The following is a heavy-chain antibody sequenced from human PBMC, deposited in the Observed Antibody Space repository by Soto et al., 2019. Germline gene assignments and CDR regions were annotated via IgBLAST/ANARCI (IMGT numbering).Heavy chain of an antibody. D-gene: IGHD6-19*01. CDR3: AAVRGSLGSLSFDY. Sequence: QVQLVQSGAEVRKPGSSVKVSCKASGGTFNKYAISWVRQAPGQGPEWMGGILPIYSTRNYANYAHKFQGRVTITVDTSTSTAYMELSGLKSDDTAIYFCAAVRGSLGSLSFDYWGQGTPVTVSA. CDR2: ILPIYSTRNYA. J-gene: IGHJ4*02. V-gene: IGHV1-69*06. CDR1: GGTFNKYA.